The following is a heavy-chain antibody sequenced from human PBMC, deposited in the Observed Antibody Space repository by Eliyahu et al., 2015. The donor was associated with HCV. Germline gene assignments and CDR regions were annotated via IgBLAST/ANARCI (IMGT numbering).Heavy chain of an antibody. Sequence: QVQLVQSGPEVKRPGASVTVSCKPSGXTFTSXGVNWVRQAPGQGLEWMGWISPYNGDRIYSQKFEDRVTMTADTATRTVFMELGNLRSDDTATYYCVRAPRDTNNWQDYHFYAVDVWGPGTPVIVTS. J-gene: IGHJ6*02. V-gene: IGHV1-18*01. CDR1: GXTFTSXG. CDR2: ISPYNGDR. CDR3: VRAPRDTNNWQDYHFYAVDV. D-gene: IGHD1-1*01.